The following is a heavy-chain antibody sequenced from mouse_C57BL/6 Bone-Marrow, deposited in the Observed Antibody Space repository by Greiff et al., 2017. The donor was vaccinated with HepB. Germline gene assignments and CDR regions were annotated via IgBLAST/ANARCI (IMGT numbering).Heavy chain of an antibody. D-gene: IGHD2-10*01. J-gene: IGHJ4*01. CDR3: ARGLLDYAMDY. V-gene: IGHV3-6*01. CDR1: GYSITSGYY. CDR2: ISYDGSN. Sequence: EVKLQESGPGLVKPSQSLSLTCSVTGYSITSGYYWNWIRQFPGNKLEWMGYISYDGSNNYNPSLKNRISITRDTSKNQFFLKLNSVTTEDTATYYCARGLLDYAMDYWGQGTSVTVSS.